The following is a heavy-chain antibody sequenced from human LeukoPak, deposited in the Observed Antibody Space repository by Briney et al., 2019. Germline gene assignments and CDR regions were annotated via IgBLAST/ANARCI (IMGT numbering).Heavy chain of an antibody. Sequence: GGSLRLSCSASGFRFSDSPMHWVRQAPGKGLEYVSAISSNGGATYYADSVKGRFTISRDNPKNTLYLQMNSLRGEDTAVYYCAKPERYGTTWYGRVDYWGQGTLVTASS. CDR2: ISSNGGAT. D-gene: IGHD6-13*01. CDR3: AKPERYGTTWYGRVDY. J-gene: IGHJ4*02. CDR1: GFRFSDSP. V-gene: IGHV3-64*04.